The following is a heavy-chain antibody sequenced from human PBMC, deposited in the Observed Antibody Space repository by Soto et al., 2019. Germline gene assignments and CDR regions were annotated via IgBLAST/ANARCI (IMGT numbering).Heavy chain of an antibody. D-gene: IGHD1-26*01. CDR2: ISYDGNIK. Sequence: QVQVVESGGGVVQPGRSLRLSCAASGFTFNSYAIHWVRQAPGKGLEWVAFISYDGNIKYYADSVKGRFTISRDNSKNMLYLLLNGLRAEDTALYYCERDYSRKYCIDYWGQGTLVTVYS. V-gene: IGHV3-30-3*01. J-gene: IGHJ4*02. CDR3: ERDYSRKYCIDY. CDR1: GFTFNSYA.